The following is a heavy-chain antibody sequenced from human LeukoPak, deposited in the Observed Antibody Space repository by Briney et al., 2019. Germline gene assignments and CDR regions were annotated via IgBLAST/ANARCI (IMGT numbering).Heavy chain of an antibody. CDR1: GGSISSYY. CDR3: ARTDYGDLNWFDP. J-gene: IGHJ5*02. D-gene: IGHD4-17*01. Sequence: PSETLSLTCTVSGGSISSYYWSWIRQPPGKGLEWIGYIYYSGSTNYNPSLKSRVTISVDTSKNQFSLKLSSVTAADTAVYYCARTDYGDLNWFDPWGPGILVTVSS. V-gene: IGHV4-59*01. CDR2: IYYSGST.